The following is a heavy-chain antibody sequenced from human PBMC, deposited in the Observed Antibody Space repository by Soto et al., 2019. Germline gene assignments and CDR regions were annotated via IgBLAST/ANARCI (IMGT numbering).Heavy chain of an antibody. V-gene: IGHV3-72*01. J-gene: IGHJ6*02. CDR3: AMLGGWSGGSSGMDV. CDR2: IRRKANSYTT. D-gene: IGHD6-19*01. Sequence: EVQLVESGGGLVQPGGSLRLSCAASGLIFSDYHMDWVRQAPGKGLEWVGRIRRKANSYTTEYAASVKGRFTISRDDSKNSLYLQMNSLKSEDTAVYYCAMLGGWSGGSSGMDVWGQGNPGHRLL. CDR1: GLIFSDYH.